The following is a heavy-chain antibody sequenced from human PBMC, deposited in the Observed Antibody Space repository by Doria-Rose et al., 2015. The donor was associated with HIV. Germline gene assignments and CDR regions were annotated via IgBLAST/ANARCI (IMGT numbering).Heavy chain of an antibody. V-gene: IGHV1-8*01. Sequence: QGLEWMGWMNPNSGNTGYAQKFQGRVTMTRNTSISTAYMELSSLRSEDTAVYYCARARGYYDISAGYYRGNYYGMDVWGQGTAVAVSS. CDR2: MNPNSGNT. J-gene: IGHJ6*02. D-gene: IGHD3-9*01. CDR3: ARARGYYDISAGYYRGNYYGMDV.